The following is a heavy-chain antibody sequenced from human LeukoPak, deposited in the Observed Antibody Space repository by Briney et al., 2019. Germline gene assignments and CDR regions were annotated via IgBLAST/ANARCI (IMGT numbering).Heavy chain of an antibody. D-gene: IGHD1-26*01. J-gene: IGHJ4*02. V-gene: IGHV4-59*01. CDR1: GGSISTYY. CDR3: GRKEALGSGSFDY. Sequence: PSETLSLTCTVSGGSISTYYWSWLRQPPGKGLEWIGYINYSGRTNYNPSLKSRVTISVDTSKNQVALKMGSVTAAATAVYLWGRKEALGSGSFDYWGQGTLVTVSS. CDR2: INYSGRT.